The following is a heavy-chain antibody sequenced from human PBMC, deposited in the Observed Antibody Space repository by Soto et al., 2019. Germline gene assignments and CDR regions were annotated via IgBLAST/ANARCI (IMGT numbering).Heavy chain of an antibody. V-gene: IGHV3-33*01. Sequence: GGSLRLSCAASGFTFSSCGMQGVRQAPGKRLEWVAGIWYDGSNKNYADSVKGRFTISGDNSKNTLYLQMNSLSAEDTGVHYWERRGYSGYHGAHEGFDIWGQGTMVTVSS. CDR1: GFTFSSCG. J-gene: IGHJ3*02. CDR3: ERRGYSGYHGAHEGFDI. CDR2: IWYDGSNK. D-gene: IGHD5-12*01.